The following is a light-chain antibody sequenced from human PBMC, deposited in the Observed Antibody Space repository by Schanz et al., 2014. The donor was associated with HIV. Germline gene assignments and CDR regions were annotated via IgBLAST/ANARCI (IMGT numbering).Light chain of an antibody. CDR3: SSYAGSNNFV. CDR1: SSNIGSNP. J-gene: IGLJ2*01. Sequence: QSVLIQPPSASATPGQRVTISCSGGSSNIGSNPLNWYQHVPGAAPKLLIYTNDQRPSGVPDRFSASKSGTSASLAISGLQSEDEADYYCSSYAGSNNFVFGGGTQLTVL. CDR2: TND. V-gene: IGLV1-44*01.